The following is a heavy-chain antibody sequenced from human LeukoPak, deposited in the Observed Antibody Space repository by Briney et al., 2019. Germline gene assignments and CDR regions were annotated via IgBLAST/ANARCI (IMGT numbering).Heavy chain of an antibody. J-gene: IGHJ3*02. D-gene: IGHD3-22*01. CDR2: IIPIFGTA. V-gene: IGHV1-69*13. Sequence: ASVKVSCKASGGTFSSYAISWVRQAPGQGLEWMGGIIPIFGTANYAQKFQGRVTITADESTSTAYMELSSLRSEDTAVYYCAREDYYYDSSGYYYDRLGAFDIWGQGTMVTVSS. CDR3: AREDYYYDSSGYYYDRLGAFDI. CDR1: GGTFSSYA.